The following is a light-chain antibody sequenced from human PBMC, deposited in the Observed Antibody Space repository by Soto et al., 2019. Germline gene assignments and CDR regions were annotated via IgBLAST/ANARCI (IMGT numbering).Light chain of an antibody. V-gene: IGKV3-20*01. CDR2: GAS. J-gene: IGKJ4*01. CDR3: QQYDSSPLT. CDR1: QSVSSSY. Sequence: ELGLTQSPGTLSLSPGERAPLSCRASQSVSSSYLAWYQQKPGQAPRLLIYGASSRATGIPDRFSGSGSGTDFTLTISRLEPEDFAVYYCQQYDSSPLTFGGGTKVEIK.